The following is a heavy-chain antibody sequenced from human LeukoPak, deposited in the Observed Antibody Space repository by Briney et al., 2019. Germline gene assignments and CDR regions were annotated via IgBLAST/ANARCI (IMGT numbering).Heavy chain of an antibody. Sequence: PSETLSLTCTVSGDSISRSSYWWDWIRQPPGKGLEWIGSIYYGGTTYYNPSLKSRVTISVDTSKMQFSLKLSSVTAADTAVYYCASRTMGTKSIDYWGQGTLVTVSS. J-gene: IGHJ4*02. D-gene: IGHD1-7*01. CDR2: IYYGGTT. V-gene: IGHV4-39*01. CDR3: ASRTMGTKSIDY. CDR1: GDSISRSSYW.